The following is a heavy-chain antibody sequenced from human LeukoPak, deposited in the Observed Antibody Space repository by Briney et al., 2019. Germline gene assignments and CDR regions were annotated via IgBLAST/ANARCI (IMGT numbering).Heavy chain of an antibody. CDR1: GYTFTSFG. CDR3: VRDLGSRPLIIFFDY. Sequence: GASVKVSCKASGYTFTSFGISWVRQAPGQGLEWMGWISAYNGNTDYAQRLQGRVTMTTDTSTSTAYMELRSLRSDDTAVYYCVRDLGSRPLIIFFDYWGQGTLVTVSS. V-gene: IGHV1-18*01. D-gene: IGHD2/OR15-2a*01. CDR2: ISAYNGNT. J-gene: IGHJ4*02.